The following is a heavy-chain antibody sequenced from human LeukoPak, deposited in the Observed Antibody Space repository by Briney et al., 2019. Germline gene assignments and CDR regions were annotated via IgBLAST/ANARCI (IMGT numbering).Heavy chain of an antibody. J-gene: IGHJ5*02. V-gene: IGHV4-61*02. CDR2: IYGSGST. CDR3: ARGWGSTSSNYFDP. CDR1: GGSIISSNFY. Sequence: SETLSLTCTVSGGSIISSNFYWSWIRQPAGRGLEWIGRIYGSGSTNYSPSLRSRVTISIDTSKNQFSLNLNSVTAADTAVYYCARGWGSTSSNYFDPWGQGTLVTVSS. D-gene: IGHD2-2*01.